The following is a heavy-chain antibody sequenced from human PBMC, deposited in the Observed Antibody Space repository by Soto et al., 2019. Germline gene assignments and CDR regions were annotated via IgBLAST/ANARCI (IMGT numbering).Heavy chain of an antibody. D-gene: IGHD3-10*01. CDR1: GGSISSYY. V-gene: IGHV4-59*01. J-gene: IGHJ4*02. Sequence: SETLSLTCTVSGGSISSYYWSWIRQPPGQGLDWIGYIYYSGSTNYNPSLKSRVTISVDTSKNQFSLKLSSVTAADTAVYYCARAPRGNYGYPSYFDYWGQGTLVTVSS. CDR3: ARAPRGNYGYPSYFDY. CDR2: IYYSGST.